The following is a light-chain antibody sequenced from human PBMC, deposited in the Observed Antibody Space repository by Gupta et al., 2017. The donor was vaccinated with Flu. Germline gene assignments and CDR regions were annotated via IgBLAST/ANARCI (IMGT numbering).Light chain of an antibody. Sequence: DIQMTKSPSSLSASVGDRVTITCQASQDISNYLNWYQQKPGKAPKLLIYDASNLETGVPSRVSGSGSGTDFTFTISSLQPEDIATYYCQQYDNLFTFGPGTKVDIK. CDR3: QQYDNLFT. V-gene: IGKV1-33*01. CDR1: QDISNY. CDR2: DAS. J-gene: IGKJ3*01.